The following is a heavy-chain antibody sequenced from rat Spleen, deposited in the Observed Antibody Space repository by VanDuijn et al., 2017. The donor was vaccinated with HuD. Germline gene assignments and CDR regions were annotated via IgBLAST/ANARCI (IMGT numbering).Heavy chain of an antibody. CDR2: ISYDGSST. J-gene: IGHJ4*01. CDR1: GFTFSDYY. D-gene: IGHD1-2*01. Sequence: EVQLVESDGGLVQPGRSLKLSCAASGFTFSDYYMAWVRQAPTKGLEWVATISYDGSSTYYRDSVKGRFTISRDNAKSTIYLQMDSLRSEDTATYYCARLIDYSSYPYVMDAWGQGASVTVSS. V-gene: IGHV5-29*01. CDR3: ARLIDYSSYPYVMDA.